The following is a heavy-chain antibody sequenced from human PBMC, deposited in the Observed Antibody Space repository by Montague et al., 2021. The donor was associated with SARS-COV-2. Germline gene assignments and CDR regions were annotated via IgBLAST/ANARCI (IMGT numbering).Heavy chain of an antibody. CDR3: ANSRRVTPLFRTLCVGMDV. Sequence: SETLSLTCTVSGGSISSYYWSWIRRPPGKGLQWIGYISHSGSTNYNPSLKSRVTISVDTSKNHFTLRLSSVTAADTAVYYCANSRRVTPLFRTLCVGMDVWGQGTTVTVSS. D-gene: IGHD2-21*01. CDR1: GGSISSYY. CDR2: ISHSGST. V-gene: IGHV4-59*12. J-gene: IGHJ6*02.